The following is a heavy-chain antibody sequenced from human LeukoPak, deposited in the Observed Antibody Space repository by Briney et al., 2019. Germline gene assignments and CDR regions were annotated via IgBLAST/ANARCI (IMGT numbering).Heavy chain of an antibody. CDR3: ARGYSHNSGGWLDP. J-gene: IGHJ5*02. CDR2: LTDSGDAT. Sequence: PGGSLRLSCAVSGFTFSNYAMSWVRQAPGTGLEWVGSLTDSGDATYYADSVKGRLTISRDNSNSTLYLHISGLRDEAPAVYYCARGYSHNSGGWLDPWGQGTLVTVSS. CDR1: GFTFSNYA. D-gene: IGHD5-12*01. V-gene: IGHV3-23*01.